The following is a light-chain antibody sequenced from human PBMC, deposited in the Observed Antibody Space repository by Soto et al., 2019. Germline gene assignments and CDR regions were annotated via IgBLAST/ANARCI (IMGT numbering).Light chain of an antibody. J-gene: IGKJ1*01. CDR3: EYYNSYWT. Sequence: DIQMTQSPSTLSASVGDRVTITCRASQSISSWLAWYQQKPGKAPKFLIYGASSLESGVPSRFSGSGSGTEFTLAICSLQRDDFSTDYGEYYNSYWTFGLGTKV. CDR2: GAS. CDR1: QSISSW. V-gene: IGKV1-5*01.